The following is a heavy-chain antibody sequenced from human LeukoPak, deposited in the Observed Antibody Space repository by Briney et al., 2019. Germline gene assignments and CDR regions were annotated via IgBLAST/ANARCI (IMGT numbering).Heavy chain of an antibody. Sequence: GASVKVSCKVSGYTLTELSMHWVRQAPGKGLEWMGGFDPEDGETIYAQRFQGRVTMTEDTSTDTAYMELSSLRSEDTAVYYCATVRVSGGYDFASLDYWGQGTLVTVSS. V-gene: IGHV1-24*01. CDR1: GYTLTELS. CDR3: ATVRVSGGYDFASLDY. CDR2: FDPEDGET. J-gene: IGHJ4*02. D-gene: IGHD5-12*01.